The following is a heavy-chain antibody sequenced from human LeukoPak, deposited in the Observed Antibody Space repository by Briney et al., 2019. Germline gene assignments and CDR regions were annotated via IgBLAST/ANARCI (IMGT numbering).Heavy chain of an antibody. CDR1: GGTFSSYA. J-gene: IGHJ5*02. CDR3: AREATLPYSSSGLNWFDP. D-gene: IGHD6-6*01. CDR2: IIPIFGTA. Sequence: ASVKVSCKASGGTFSSYAISWVRQAPGQGLEWMGGIIPIFGTANYAQKFQGRVTITADESTSTAYMELSSLRSEDTAVYYCAREATLPYSSSGLNWFDPWGQGTLVTVSS. V-gene: IGHV1-69*13.